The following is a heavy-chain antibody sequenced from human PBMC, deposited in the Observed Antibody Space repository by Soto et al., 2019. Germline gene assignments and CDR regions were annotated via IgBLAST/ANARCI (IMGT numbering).Heavy chain of an antibody. J-gene: IGHJ6*02. Sequence: SQTLSLTCAISGDSVSSNSAAWNWIRQSPSRGLEWPGRTYYRSKWYNDYAVSVKSRITINPDTSKNQFSLQLNSVTPEDTAVYYCARARGSYYGSGSFYYYGMDVWGQGTTVTVSS. V-gene: IGHV6-1*01. CDR2: TYYRSKWYN. D-gene: IGHD3-10*01. CDR3: ARARGSYYGSGSFYYYGMDV. CDR1: GDSVSSNSAA.